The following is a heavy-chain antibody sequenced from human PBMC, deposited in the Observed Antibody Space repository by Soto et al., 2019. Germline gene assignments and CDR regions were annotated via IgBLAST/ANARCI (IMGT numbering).Heavy chain of an antibody. CDR2: IYYSWST. Sequence: SETLSLTCTVSGGSVSSGSYYWSWILQPPGKGLEWIVYIYYSWSTNYIPALKRRVTISVDTSKNQFSLKLSSVTAADTAVYYCARDGAVAGNWFDPWGQVTLVTSAS. CDR1: GGSVSSGSYY. J-gene: IGHJ5*02. CDR3: ARDGAVAGNWFDP. V-gene: IGHV4-61*01. D-gene: IGHD6-19*01.